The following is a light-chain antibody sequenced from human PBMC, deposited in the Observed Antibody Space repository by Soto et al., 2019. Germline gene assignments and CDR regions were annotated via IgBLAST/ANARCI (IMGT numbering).Light chain of an antibody. J-gene: IGKJ2*01. CDR1: QSISNY. V-gene: IGKV1-39*01. Sequence: DIQMTQSPSSLSASVGDRVTITCRASQSISNYLNWYQQKPGQAPKLLIYATSNLQRGVPSRFSGSGSGTDFTLTISSLQPEDSATYYCQQSYSTPPYTFGQGINLEIK. CDR2: ATS. CDR3: QQSYSTPPYT.